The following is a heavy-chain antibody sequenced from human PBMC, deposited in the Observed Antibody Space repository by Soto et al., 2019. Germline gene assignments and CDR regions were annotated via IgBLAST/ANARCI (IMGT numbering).Heavy chain of an antibody. CDR2: IYSGGST. CDR3: ARGQSFYGDYVPLFAFDI. D-gene: IGHD4-17*01. V-gene: IGHV3-66*01. J-gene: IGHJ3*02. CDR1: GFTVSSNY. Sequence: GGSLRLSCAASGFTVSSNYMSWVRQAPGKGLEWVSVIYSGGSTYYADSVKGRFTISRDNSKNTLYLQMNSLRAEDTAVYYCARGQSFYGDYVPLFAFDIWGQGTMVTVSS.